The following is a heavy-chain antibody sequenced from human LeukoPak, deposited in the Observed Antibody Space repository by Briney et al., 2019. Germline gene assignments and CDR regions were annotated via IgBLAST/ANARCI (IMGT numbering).Heavy chain of an antibody. J-gene: IGHJ2*01. D-gene: IGHD3-10*01. Sequence: SETLSLTCAVYGGSFSGYYWSWIRQPPGKGLEWIGEINHSGSTNYNPSLKSRVTISVDTSKNQFSLKLSSVTAADTAVYYCASRSGRTGSRYFDLWGRGTLVTVSS. CDR1: GGSFSGYY. CDR3: ASRSGRTGSRYFDL. V-gene: IGHV4-34*01. CDR2: INHSGST.